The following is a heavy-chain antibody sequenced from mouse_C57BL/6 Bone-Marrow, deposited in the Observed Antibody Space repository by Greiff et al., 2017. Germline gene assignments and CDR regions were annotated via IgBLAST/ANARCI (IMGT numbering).Heavy chain of an antibody. Sequence: DVKLVESGGGLVQSGRSLRLSCATSGFTFSDFYMEWVRQAPGKGLEWIAASRNKANDYTTEYSASVKGRFIVSRDTSQSILYLQMNALRAEDTAIYYCARDASSWYYGMDYWGQGTSVTVSS. J-gene: IGHJ4*01. CDR2: SRNKANDYTT. V-gene: IGHV7-1*01. CDR1: GFTFSDFY. D-gene: IGHD6-1*01. CDR3: ARDASSWYYGMDY.